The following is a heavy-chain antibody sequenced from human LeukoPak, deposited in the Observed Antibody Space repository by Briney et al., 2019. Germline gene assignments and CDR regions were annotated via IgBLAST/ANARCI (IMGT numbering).Heavy chain of an antibody. V-gene: IGHV3-74*01. D-gene: IGHD6-19*01. Sequence: GGSLRLSCAASGFTFSSYWMHWVRQAPGKGLVWVSRINSDGSSTRYADSVKGRFTISRDNAKNTLYLQMNSLRAEDTAVYYCARDGAYSSGWYSDAFDIWGQGTRVTVSS. CDR3: ARDGAYSSGWYSDAFDI. CDR2: INSDGSST. CDR1: GFTFSSYW. J-gene: IGHJ3*02.